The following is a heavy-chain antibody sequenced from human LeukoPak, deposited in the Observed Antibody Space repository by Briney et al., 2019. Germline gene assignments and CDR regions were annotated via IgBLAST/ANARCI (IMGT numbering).Heavy chain of an antibody. J-gene: IGHJ4*02. CDR2: MNPNSGNT. CDR1: GYTFTSYD. D-gene: IGHD4-23*01. Sequence: ASVKVSCKASGYTFTSYDINWVRQATGQGLEWMGWMNPNSGNTGYAQKFQGRVTMTRNTSISTAYMELSSLRSEDTAVYYCVSGYGGAGLFDYWGQGTLVTVSS. V-gene: IGHV1-8*01. CDR3: VSGYGGAGLFDY.